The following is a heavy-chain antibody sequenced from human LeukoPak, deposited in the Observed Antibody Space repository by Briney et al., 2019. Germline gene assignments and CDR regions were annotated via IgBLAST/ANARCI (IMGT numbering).Heavy chain of an antibody. D-gene: IGHD6-13*01. J-gene: IGHJ4*02. CDR2: ISAYNGNT. CDR3: ARDRGWQQLVPLYFDY. Sequence: PWASVKLSCTASGYTFTSYGISWVRQAPGQGLEWMGWISAYNGNTNYAQKLQGRVTMTTDTSTSTAYMELRSLRSDDTAVYYCARDRGWQQLVPLYFDYWGQGTLVSVSS. V-gene: IGHV1-18*01. CDR1: GYTFTSYG.